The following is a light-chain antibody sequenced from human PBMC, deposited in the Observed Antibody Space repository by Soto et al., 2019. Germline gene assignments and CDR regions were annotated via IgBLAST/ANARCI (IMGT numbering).Light chain of an antibody. J-gene: IGKJ1*01. CDR1: QSINNY. CDR3: QQYESFPRT. CDR2: KAS. V-gene: IGKV1-5*03. Sequence: DIQMTQSPSTLSASVGDRVTITCRASQSINNYLAWYQQKPGKAPKLFIYKASTLESGVPSRFSGSGSGTAVILSISSLQPDDFATDFCQQYESFPRTFGQGTKVEIK.